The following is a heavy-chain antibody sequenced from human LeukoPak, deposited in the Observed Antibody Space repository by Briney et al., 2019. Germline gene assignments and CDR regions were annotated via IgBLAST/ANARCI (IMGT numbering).Heavy chain of an antibody. D-gene: IGHD3-22*01. V-gene: IGHV5-51*01. CDR1: GYRFTAYW. J-gene: IGHJ4*02. CDR2: IFPGDSNT. CDR3: AKLSYDSSGFKGRHFDY. Sequence: GESLKISCKASGYRFTAYWIAWVRQMPGIGLEWMGIIFPGDSNTRYRPSFQGQVTISVDKSITTAYLQWSSLKASDTAMYYCAKLSYDSSGFKGRHFDYWGQGTLVTVSS.